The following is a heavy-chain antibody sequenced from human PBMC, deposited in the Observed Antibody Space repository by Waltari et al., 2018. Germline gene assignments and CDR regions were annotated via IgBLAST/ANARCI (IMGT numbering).Heavy chain of an antibody. CDR1: GFTVSNNY. CDR2: IYSCCYT. Sequence: EVQLAESGGGLVQPGGSRRISCAASGFTVSNNYMSWVRQAPGKGLELVSLIYSCCYTQYADYVKGRFTISRDNAKNTMYLQMNSLRVEETAVYYCARNPRYDSPDWGQGALVTVSS. J-gene: IGHJ4*02. V-gene: IGHV3-66*02. CDR3: ARNPRYDSPD. D-gene: IGHD3-22*01.